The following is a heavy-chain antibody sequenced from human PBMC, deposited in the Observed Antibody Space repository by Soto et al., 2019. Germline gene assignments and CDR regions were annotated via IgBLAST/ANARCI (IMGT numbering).Heavy chain of an antibody. J-gene: IGHJ6*02. CDR3: ARDDEKYCSSTSCSSGDYYYYGMDV. Sequence: SDTLSLTCAVSGYSISSGYYWGWIRQPPGKGLEWIGSIYHSGSTYYNPSLKSRVTISVDTSNNQFSLKLSSVTAADTAVYYCARDDEKYCSSTSCSSGDYYYYGMDVWGQGTTVT. CDR1: GYSISSGYY. D-gene: IGHD2-2*01. CDR2: IYHSGST. V-gene: IGHV4-38-2*02.